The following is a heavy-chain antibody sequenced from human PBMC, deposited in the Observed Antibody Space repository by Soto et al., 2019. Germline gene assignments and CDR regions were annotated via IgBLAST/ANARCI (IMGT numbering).Heavy chain of an antibody. V-gene: IGHV3-30*04. CDR1: GFTFTGYA. CDR2: TSFDERYK. Sequence: QVQLVESGGGVVQPGRSLRLSCEASGFTFTGYAMHWVRQAPGKGLEWVAITSFDERYKFYAASVKGRFIISRDNSKNTLYLQMDSLSPEDTARYFCARDPRGDYDTAAYFDSWGQGALVIVSS. D-gene: IGHD3-22*01. J-gene: IGHJ4*02. CDR3: ARDPRGDYDTAAYFDS.